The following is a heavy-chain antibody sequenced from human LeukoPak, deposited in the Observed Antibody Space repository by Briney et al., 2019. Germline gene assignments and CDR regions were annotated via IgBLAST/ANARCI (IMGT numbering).Heavy chain of an antibody. CDR2: IKEDGSEK. CDR3: ARVDSSPGGMDV. Sequence: PGGSLRLYCAASGITFSRSWMSWVRQAPGKGLEWVAFIKEDGSEKYYVDSVKGRFTISRDNAKNSLYLQMNSLRAEDTAVYYCARVDSSPGGMDVWGQATTVTVSS. CDR1: GITFSRSW. V-gene: IGHV3-7*02. J-gene: IGHJ6*02. D-gene: IGHD3-22*01.